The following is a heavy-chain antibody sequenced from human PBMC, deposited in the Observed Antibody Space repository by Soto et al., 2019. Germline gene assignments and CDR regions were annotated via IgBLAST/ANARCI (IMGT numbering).Heavy chain of an antibody. Sequence: QVQLVESGGGVVQPGRSLRLSCAASGFTFNSYGIHWVRQAPGKGMEWVADISYDGSNKWYADSVKGRFTISRDTSKNTLYLQMNSVRDEDTAVYFCAKGLTAVAVLFDYWGPGTLVTVSS. V-gene: IGHV3-30*18. CDR1: GFTFNSYG. J-gene: IGHJ4*02. CDR3: AKGLTAVAVLFDY. D-gene: IGHD6-19*01. CDR2: ISYDGSNK.